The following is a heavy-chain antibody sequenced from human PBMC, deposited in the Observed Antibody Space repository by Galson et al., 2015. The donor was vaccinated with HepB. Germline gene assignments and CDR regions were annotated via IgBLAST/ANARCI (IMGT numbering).Heavy chain of an antibody. Sequence: SVKVSCKASGYTFTSYAMHWVRQAPGQRLEWMGWINAANGNTKYSQKFQGRVTITRDTSASTAYMELSSLRSEDTAVYYCARDRNYYDSSGYGSWGQGTLVTVSS. J-gene: IGHJ4*02. D-gene: IGHD3-22*01. V-gene: IGHV1-3*01. CDR1: GYTFTSYA. CDR3: ARDRNYYDSSGYGS. CDR2: INAANGNT.